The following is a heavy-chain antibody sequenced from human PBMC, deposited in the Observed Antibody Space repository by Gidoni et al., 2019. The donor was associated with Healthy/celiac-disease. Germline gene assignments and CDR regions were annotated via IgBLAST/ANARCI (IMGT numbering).Heavy chain of an antibody. D-gene: IGHD3-10*01. Sequence: QVQLVESGGGVVQPGRSLRLSCAASGFTFSSYGMHWVRQAPGKGLEWVAVISYDGSNKYYADSVKGRFTISRDNSKNTLYLQMNSLRAEDTAVYYCAKEESVVLWFGLYGMDVWGQGTTVTVSS. CDR2: ISYDGSNK. V-gene: IGHV3-30*18. CDR3: AKEESVVLWFGLYGMDV. J-gene: IGHJ6*02. CDR1: GFTFSSYG.